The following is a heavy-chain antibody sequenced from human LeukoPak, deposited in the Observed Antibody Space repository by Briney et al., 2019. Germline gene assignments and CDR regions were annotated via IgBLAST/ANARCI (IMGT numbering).Heavy chain of an antibody. J-gene: IGHJ4*02. CDR1: GFTFSSYW. Sequence: PGGSLRLSCAASGFTFSSYWMHWVRQAPGKGLVWVSRIKGDGSSTTYADSVKGRFTISRDDAKNSLYLQMNSLRAEDTAVYYCARDRNGGSFDYWGQGTLVTVSS. CDR3: ARDRNGGSFDY. CDR2: IKGDGSST. V-gene: IGHV3-74*01. D-gene: IGHD4-23*01.